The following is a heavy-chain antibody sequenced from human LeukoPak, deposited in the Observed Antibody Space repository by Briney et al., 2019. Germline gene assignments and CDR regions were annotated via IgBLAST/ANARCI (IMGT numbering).Heavy chain of an antibody. CDR2: IKQDGSEK. CDR3: ARRSAAVDYDFWSGFRRGYYYYMDV. CDR1: GFTFSSYW. J-gene: IGHJ6*03. V-gene: IGHV3-7*01. Sequence: GGSLRLSCAASGFTFSSYWMSWVRQAPGKGLEWVANIKQDGSEKYYVDSVKGRFTISRDNAKNSLYLQMNSLRAEDTAVYYCARRSAAVDYDFWSGFRRGYYYYMDVWGKGTTVTVSS. D-gene: IGHD3-3*01.